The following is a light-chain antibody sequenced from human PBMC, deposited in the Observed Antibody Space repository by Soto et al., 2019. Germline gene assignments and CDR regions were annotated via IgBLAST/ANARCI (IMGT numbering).Light chain of an antibody. CDR2: EVT. J-gene: IGLJ2*01. CDR1: STDIGAYFY. CDR3: SVYAGGDNLL. V-gene: IGLV2-8*01. Sequence: QSALTQPPSASGSPGQSVTISCTGTSTDIGAYFYVSWYQQHPGKAPKLIIYEVTKRPSGVPDRFSGSKSGNTASLTVSGLQFEDEADYHCSVYAGGDNLLFGGGTKLTVL.